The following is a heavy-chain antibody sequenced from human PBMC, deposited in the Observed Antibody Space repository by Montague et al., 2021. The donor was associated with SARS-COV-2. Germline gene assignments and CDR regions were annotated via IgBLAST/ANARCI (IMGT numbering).Heavy chain of an antibody. CDR2: TYYSGSA. J-gene: IGHJ4*02. CDR1: SGSISSSDY. Sequence: SETLSLTCTVSSGSISSSDYWGWIRQPPGKGLEWIGSTYYSGSAYYSPSLRSRATLSVDTSKNQFSLNLSSVTAADTAVYYCARVDAASGTPYCDYWGQGTLVTVSS. CDR3: ARVDAASGTPYCDY. V-gene: IGHV4-39*07. D-gene: IGHD6-13*01.